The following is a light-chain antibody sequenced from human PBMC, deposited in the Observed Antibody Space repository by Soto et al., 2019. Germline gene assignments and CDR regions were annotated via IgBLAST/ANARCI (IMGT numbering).Light chain of an antibody. CDR1: QSISSY. CDR3: QQYGNLWT. Sequence: DIQLTQSPSTLSASVGDRVTISCRASQSISSYLAWYQQKPGKAPKLLIYKASTLESGVPSTFSGSGSGTEFTLTISSLQPDDFETYYCQQYGNLWTFGQGTKVEIK. J-gene: IGKJ1*01. CDR2: KAS. V-gene: IGKV1-5*03.